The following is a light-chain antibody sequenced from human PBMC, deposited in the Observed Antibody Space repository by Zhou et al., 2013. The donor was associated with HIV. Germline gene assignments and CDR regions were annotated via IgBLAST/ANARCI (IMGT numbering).Light chain of an antibody. CDR2: GAS. J-gene: IGKJ4*01. CDR1: QDVKTW. V-gene: IGKV1-12*01. CDR3: QQYHDVPVT. Sequence: DVQMTQSPSSVSASVGDRVTITCRASQDVKTWLAWYQQKAGRPPNLLIYGASRLHGGVPSRFSGSGSGTEFSLTITSLQPDDTGTYYCQQYHDVPVTFGGGTKVEIK.